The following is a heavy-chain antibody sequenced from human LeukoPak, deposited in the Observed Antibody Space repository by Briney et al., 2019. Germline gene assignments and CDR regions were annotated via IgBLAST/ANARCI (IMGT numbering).Heavy chain of an antibody. V-gene: IGHV3-64*01. J-gene: IGHJ1*01. CDR3: ATASGSQYAEYFQH. D-gene: IGHD1-26*01. CDR2: ITSNGGST. CDR1: GFTFSRYA. Sequence: GGSLRLSCAASGFTFSRYAMHWVRQAPGKGLEYVSAITSNGGSTYYANSVKGRFIISRDNSKNTLYLQLGRLRADDMAMYYCATASGSQYAEYFQHGGQGTLVTVSS.